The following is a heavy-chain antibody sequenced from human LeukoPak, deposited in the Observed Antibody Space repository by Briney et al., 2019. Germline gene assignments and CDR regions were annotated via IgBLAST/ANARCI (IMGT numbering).Heavy chain of an antibody. Sequence: GGSLRLSCAASGFTFSDYGMHWVRQAPGKGLEWVAVIRYDGSNKYYADSVKGRFTISRDNSKNTLYMQMNSLSGEDTAVYYCAREVLVYTAMVGFDPWGQGTLVTVST. CDR2: IRYDGSNK. CDR1: GFTFSDYG. CDR3: AREVLVYTAMVGFDP. D-gene: IGHD5-18*01. V-gene: IGHV3-33*01. J-gene: IGHJ5*02.